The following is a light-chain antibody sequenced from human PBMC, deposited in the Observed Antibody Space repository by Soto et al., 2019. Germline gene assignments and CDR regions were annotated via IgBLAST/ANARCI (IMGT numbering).Light chain of an antibody. CDR1: QSVSSN. V-gene: IGKV3D-15*01. CDR3: QQYNSWPWT. Sequence: EVVMTQSPATLSVSPGERATLSCSGSQSVSSNLAWHQQRPGQAPRLLIYGASSRATGVSDRFSGGGSGTEFTLTISSLQSEDFALYYCQQYNSWPWTFGHGTKVDIK. J-gene: IGKJ1*01. CDR2: GAS.